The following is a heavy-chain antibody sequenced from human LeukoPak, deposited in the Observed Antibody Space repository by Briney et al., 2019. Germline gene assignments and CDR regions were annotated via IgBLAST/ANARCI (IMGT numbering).Heavy chain of an antibody. D-gene: IGHD4-11*01. V-gene: IGHV4-39*01. CDR1: GGSISSYY. Sequence: SETLSLICTVSGGSISSYYWGWIRQPPGKGLEWIGSIYYSGSTYYNPSLKSRVTISVDTSKNQFSLKLSSVTAADTAVYYCARPSTTGRTLMVFDPWGQGTLVTVSS. CDR3: ARPSTTGRTLMVFDP. J-gene: IGHJ5*02. CDR2: IYYSGST.